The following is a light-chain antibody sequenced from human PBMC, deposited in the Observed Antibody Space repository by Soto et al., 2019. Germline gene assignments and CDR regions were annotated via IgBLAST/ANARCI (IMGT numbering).Light chain of an antibody. Sequence: QSALTQPASVSGSPGQSITISCAGTSSDVGTYNFVSWYQQHPGKAPTLVIFDVNYRPSWVSNRFSGSKSVNTASLTISGLQAVDEADYYCSSYTRSSTLIFGGGTKLTVL. J-gene: IGLJ2*01. CDR2: DVN. CDR3: SSYTRSSTLI. CDR1: SSDVGTYNF. V-gene: IGLV2-14*03.